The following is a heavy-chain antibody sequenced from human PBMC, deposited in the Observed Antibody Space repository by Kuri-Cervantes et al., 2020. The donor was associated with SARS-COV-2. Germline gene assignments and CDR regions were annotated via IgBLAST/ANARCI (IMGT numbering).Heavy chain of an antibody. CDR3: ARDWLRGVINY. CDR2: IIPILGTA. J-gene: IGHJ4*02. CDR1: GGTFSSYA. V-gene: IGHV1-69*04. Sequence: SVKVSCKASGGTFSSYAISWVRQAPGQGLEWMGRIIPILGTANYAQKFQGRVTMTRDTSISTAYMELSRLRSDDTAVYYCARDWLRGVINYWGQRTLVTVSS. D-gene: IGHD3-10*01.